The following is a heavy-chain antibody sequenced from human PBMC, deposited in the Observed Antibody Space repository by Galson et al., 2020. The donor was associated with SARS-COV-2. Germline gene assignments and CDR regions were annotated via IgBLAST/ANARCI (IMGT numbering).Heavy chain of an antibody. V-gene: IGHV3-15*01. CDR1: GFTFSNAW. CDR3: AIRFGGLGYMDV. D-gene: IGHD3-10*01. J-gene: IGHJ6*03. CDR2: IKRRIDGETT. Sequence: GGSLRLSCAVSGFTFSNAWMIWVRQAPGKGLEWVGRIKRRIDGETTDYVASGKGRFIISRDDLKNTLYLHMNGRKTEDTGVYYCAIRFGGLGYMDVWGKGTTVTVSS.